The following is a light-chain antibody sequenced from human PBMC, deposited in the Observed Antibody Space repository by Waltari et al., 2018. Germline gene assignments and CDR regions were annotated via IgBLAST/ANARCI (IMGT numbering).Light chain of an antibody. CDR1: QYISDS. Sequence: DIQMTQYPSSPSASVGNRVTITCRASQYISDSLAWYQQKPGKAPKLLLSAASRLKSGVPPRFSGSASGTVYTLTISSLQPDDFATYYCQQYYFTPYTFGQGTKLEIK. V-gene: IGKV1-NL1*01. CDR3: QQYYFTPYT. CDR2: AAS. J-gene: IGKJ2*01.